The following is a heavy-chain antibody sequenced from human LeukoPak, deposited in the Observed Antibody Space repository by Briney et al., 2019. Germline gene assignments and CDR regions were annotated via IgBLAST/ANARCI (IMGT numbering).Heavy chain of an antibody. Sequence: SETLSLTCNVSGGSISSSSYYWGWTRQPPGKGLEWIGSIYYSGSTYYNPSLKSRVTISVDTSKNQFSLKLSSVTAADTAVYYCARVPRGSYPDYWGQGTLVTVSS. D-gene: IGHD3-16*02. CDR2: IYYSGST. V-gene: IGHV4-39*01. J-gene: IGHJ4*02. CDR3: ARVPRGSYPDY. CDR1: GGSISSSSYY.